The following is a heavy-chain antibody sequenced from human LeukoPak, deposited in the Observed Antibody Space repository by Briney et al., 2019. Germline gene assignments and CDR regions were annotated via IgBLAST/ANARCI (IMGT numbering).Heavy chain of an antibody. CDR3: AKVNRGYDIYYFDY. J-gene: IGHJ4*02. CDR1: GFTFSSYG. V-gene: IGHV3-30*18. D-gene: IGHD5-12*01. Sequence: PGRSLRLSCAASGFTFSSYGMHWVRQAPGKGLEWVAVISYDGSNKYYADSVKGRFTISRENSKNTLYLQMNSLRAEDTAVYYCAKVNRGYDIYYFDYWGQGTLVTVSS. CDR2: ISYDGSNK.